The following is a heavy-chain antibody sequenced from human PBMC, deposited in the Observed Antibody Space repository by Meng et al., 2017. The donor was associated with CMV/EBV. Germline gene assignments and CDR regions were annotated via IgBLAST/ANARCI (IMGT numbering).Heavy chain of an antibody. D-gene: IGHD2-2*01. Sequence: SLKISCAASGFTFDDYAMHWVRQAPGKGLEWVSGISWNSGSIGYADSVKGRFTISRDNAKNSLYLQMNSLRAEDTALYYCAKDIVVVPAALSAFDIWGQGTMVTVSS. J-gene: IGHJ3*02. CDR1: GFTFDDYA. V-gene: IGHV3-9*01. CDR2: ISWNSGSI. CDR3: AKDIVVVPAALSAFDI.